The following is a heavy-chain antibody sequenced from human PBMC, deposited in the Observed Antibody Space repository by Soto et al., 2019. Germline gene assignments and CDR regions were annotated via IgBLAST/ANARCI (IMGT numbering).Heavy chain of an antibody. J-gene: IGHJ3*02. V-gene: IGHV1-69*06. CDR1: GGTFSSYA. CDR3: ARDGGASMGVVAATHDAFDS. Sequence: QVQLVQSGAEVKKPGSSVKVSCKASGGTFSSYAISWVRQAPGQGLEWMGGIIPIFGTANYAQKFQGRVTITADKSTSTAYMELSSLRSEDTAVYYCARDGGASMGVVAATHDAFDSWGQGTMVTVSS. CDR2: IIPIFGTA. D-gene: IGHD2-15*01.